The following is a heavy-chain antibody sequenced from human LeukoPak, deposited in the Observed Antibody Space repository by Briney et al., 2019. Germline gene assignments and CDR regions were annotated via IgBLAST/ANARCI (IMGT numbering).Heavy chain of an antibody. D-gene: IGHD3-9*01. J-gene: IGHJ3*02. Sequence: SETLSLTCAVYGGSFSGYYWSWIRQPPGKGLEWIGEINHSGSTNYNPSLKSRVTISVDTSKNQFSLKLSSVTAADTAVYYCARDYSNYDILTGYYKVWAFDIWGQGTMVTVSS. CDR1: GGSFSGYY. V-gene: IGHV4-34*01. CDR3: ARDYSNYDILTGYYKVWAFDI. CDR2: INHSGST.